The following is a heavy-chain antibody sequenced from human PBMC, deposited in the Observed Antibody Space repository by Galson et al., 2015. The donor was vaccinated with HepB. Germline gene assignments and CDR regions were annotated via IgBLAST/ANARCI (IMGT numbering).Heavy chain of an antibody. Sequence: SLRLSCAASGFTFSDYYMSWIRQAPGKGLEWVSYISSSGSTIYYADSAKGRFTISRDNAKNSLYLQMNSLRAEDTAVYYCARGPAPNYYYYYMDVWGKGTTVTVSS. V-gene: IGHV3-11*01. J-gene: IGHJ6*03. CDR1: GFTFSDYY. CDR3: ARGPAPNYYYYYMDV. CDR2: ISSSGSTI. D-gene: IGHD2-15*01.